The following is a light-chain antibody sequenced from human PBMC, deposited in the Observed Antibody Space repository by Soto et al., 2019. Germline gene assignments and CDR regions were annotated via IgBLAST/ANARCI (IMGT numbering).Light chain of an antibody. J-gene: IGKJ2*01. CDR2: GAS. CDR1: QSVSSSF. Sequence: EIVLTQSPGTLSLSPGERATLSCRASQSVSSSFLAWFQQKPGQAPRLLIYGASSRATGIPDRFSGSGSGTDFSITVSRLEPEEFAVAYCQQYDSSPRTFGRATMLEIK. CDR3: QQYDSSPRT. V-gene: IGKV3-20*01.